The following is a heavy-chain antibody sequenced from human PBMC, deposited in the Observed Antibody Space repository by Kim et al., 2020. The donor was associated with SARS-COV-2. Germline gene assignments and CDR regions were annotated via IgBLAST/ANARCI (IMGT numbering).Heavy chain of an antibody. CDR2: INHSGST. D-gene: IGHD3-22*01. CDR1: GGSFSGYY. CDR3: ARGFYYDSSGYYYEDY. V-gene: IGHV4-34*01. Sequence: SETLSLTCAVYGGSFSGYYWSWIRQPPGKGLEWIGEINHSGSTNYNPSLKSRVTISVDTSKNQFSLKLSSVTAADTAVYYCARGFYYDSSGYYYEDYWGQGTLVTVSS. J-gene: IGHJ4*02.